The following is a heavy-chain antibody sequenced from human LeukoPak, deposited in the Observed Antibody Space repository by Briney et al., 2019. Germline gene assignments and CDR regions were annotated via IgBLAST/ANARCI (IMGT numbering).Heavy chain of an antibody. CDR3: ARGEDSNSWSGLYYYYYYYMDV. J-gene: IGHJ6*03. D-gene: IGHD6-13*01. CDR2: INSDGSST. CDR1: GFTFSSYW. V-gene: IGHV3-74*01. Sequence: GGSLRLSCAASGFTFSSYWIHWVRQAPGKGLVWVSRINSDGSSTRYADSVKGRFTISRDNAKNTLYLQMNSLRAEDMAVYYCARGEDSNSWSGLYYYYYYYMDVWGKGTTVTISS.